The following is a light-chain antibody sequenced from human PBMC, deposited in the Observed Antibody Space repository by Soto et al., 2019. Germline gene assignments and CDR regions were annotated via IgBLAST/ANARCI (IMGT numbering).Light chain of an antibody. CDR3: QQSYNTPWT. V-gene: IGKV1-39*01. CDR2: GAS. Sequence: DLQMTQSPSSLSASVGDRVTITCRASQSISSYLNWYQQKPGKAPNLLIYGASSLESGVPSRFSGSGSGTDFTLTISSLQPEDFATYYCQQSYNTPWTFGQGTKVEIK. CDR1: QSISSY. J-gene: IGKJ1*01.